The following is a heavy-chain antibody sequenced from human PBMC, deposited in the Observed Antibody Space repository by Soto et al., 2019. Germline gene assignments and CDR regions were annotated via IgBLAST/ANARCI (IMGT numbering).Heavy chain of an antibody. CDR3: TRGPPRVQWFDP. CDR1: GGSVSSGSYY. Sequence: SETLSLTCTVSGGSVSSGSYYWSRIRQPPGKGLEWIGYIYYSGSTNYNPSLKSRVTMSLDTSRNQFSLKLSSVTAADTAVYYCTRGPPRVQWFDPWGLGTLVTVSS. V-gene: IGHV4-61*01. CDR2: IYYSGST. J-gene: IGHJ5*02.